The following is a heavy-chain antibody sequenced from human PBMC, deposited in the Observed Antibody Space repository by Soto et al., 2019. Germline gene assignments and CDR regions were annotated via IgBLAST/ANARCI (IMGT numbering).Heavy chain of an antibody. J-gene: IGHJ3*02. D-gene: IGHD1-1*01. CDR2: LSRGGGST. Sequence: EAQLLESRGELVQPGGSLRLSCAASGFTFSSHGMSWVRQAPGKGLEWIAGLSRGGGSTYYADSVKGRFTISRDNSKNTLDLIMNSLRVEDTALYYCAKDGLFRTDGFDIWGQGTMVTVSS. CDR3: AKDGLFRTDGFDI. V-gene: IGHV3-23*01. CDR1: GFTFSSHG.